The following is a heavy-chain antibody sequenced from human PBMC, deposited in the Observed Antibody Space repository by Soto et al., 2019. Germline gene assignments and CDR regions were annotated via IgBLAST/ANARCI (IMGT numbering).Heavy chain of an antibody. D-gene: IGHD3-9*01. V-gene: IGHV3-33*01. Sequence: LRLSCAASGFTFSSYGMHWVRQAPGKGLEWVAVIWYDGSNKYYADSVKGRFTISRDNSKNTLYLQMNSLRAEDTAVYYCARVPGITTLADYWGQGTLVTVSS. CDR2: IWYDGSNK. J-gene: IGHJ4*02. CDR3: ARVPGITTLADY. CDR1: GFTFSSYG.